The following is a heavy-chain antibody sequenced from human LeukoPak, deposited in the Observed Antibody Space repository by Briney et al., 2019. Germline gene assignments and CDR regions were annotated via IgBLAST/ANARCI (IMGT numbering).Heavy chain of an antibody. CDR3: ATWAYYYGSGFDP. D-gene: IGHD3-10*01. Sequence: PSETLSLTCAVYGGSLSGYYWSWIRQPPGKGLEWIGEVNHGGSTNYNPSLKSRVTISVDTSKNQFSLKLSSVTAADTAVYYCATWAYYYGSGFDPWGQGTLVTVSS. CDR1: GGSLSGYY. V-gene: IGHV4-34*01. J-gene: IGHJ5*02. CDR2: VNHGGST.